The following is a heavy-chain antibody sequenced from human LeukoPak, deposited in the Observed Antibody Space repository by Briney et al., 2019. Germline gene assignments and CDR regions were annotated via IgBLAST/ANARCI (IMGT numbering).Heavy chain of an antibody. V-gene: IGHV4-59*02. D-gene: IGHD3-10*01. CDR2: IYYSGST. J-gene: IGHJ3*01. Sequence: SETLSLTCTVSGVSVNDYYWNWIRQAPGKGLEWIGYIYYSGSTDYNPSLKSGATMTVDTSKNHFSLKLNSVAAADTAVYYCARGGARGSSAFDVWGQGTMVIVSA. CDR1: GVSVNDYY. CDR3: ARGGARGSSAFDV.